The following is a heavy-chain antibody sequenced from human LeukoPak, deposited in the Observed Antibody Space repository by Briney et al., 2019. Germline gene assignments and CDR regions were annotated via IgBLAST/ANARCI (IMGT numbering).Heavy chain of an antibody. CDR2: ISSSSSYI. J-gene: IGHJ6*04. D-gene: IGHD3-10*01. Sequence: GGSLRLSCAASGFTFSSYSMNWVRQAPGKGLEWVSSISSSSSYIHYADSVKGRFTISRDNAKNSLYLQMNSLRAEDTAVYYCARDPLLWSRGDYYYGMDVWGKGTTVTVSA. V-gene: IGHV3-21*01. CDR1: GFTFSSYS. CDR3: ARDPLLWSRGDYYYGMDV.